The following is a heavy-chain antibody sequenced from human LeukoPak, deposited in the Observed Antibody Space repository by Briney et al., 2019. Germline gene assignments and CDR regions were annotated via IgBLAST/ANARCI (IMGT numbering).Heavy chain of an antibody. D-gene: IGHD6-13*01. CDR2: ISWNSGSI. CDR1: GFTFDDYA. Sequence: GRSLRLSCAASGFTFDDYAMHWVRQAPGKGLEWVSGISWNSGSIGYADSVKGRFTISRDNAKNSLYLQMNSLRAEDAAVYYCAKGAQQLGPYYYYYYMDVWGKGTTVTISS. J-gene: IGHJ6*03. CDR3: AKGAQQLGPYYYYYYMDV. V-gene: IGHV3-9*01.